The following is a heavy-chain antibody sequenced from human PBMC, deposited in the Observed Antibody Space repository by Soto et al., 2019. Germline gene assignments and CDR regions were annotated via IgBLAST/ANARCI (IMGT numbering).Heavy chain of an antibody. CDR1: GFTFSSYG. V-gene: IGHV3-33*01. CDR2: IWYDGSNK. CDR3: ARDPHYYDILTGPDY. Sequence: QVQLVESGGGVVQPGRSLRLSCAASGFTFSSYGMHWVRQAPGKGLEWVAVIWYDGSNKYYADSVKGRFTISRDNSKNTLYLQMNSLRAEDTAVYYCARDPHYYDILTGPDYWGQGTLVTVSS. D-gene: IGHD3-9*01. J-gene: IGHJ4*02.